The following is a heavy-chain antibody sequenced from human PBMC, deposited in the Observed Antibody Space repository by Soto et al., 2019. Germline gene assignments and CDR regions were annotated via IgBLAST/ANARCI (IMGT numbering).Heavy chain of an antibody. J-gene: IGHJ4*02. V-gene: IGHV3-30*18. CDR1: GFTFSDYA. D-gene: IGHD6-19*01. CDR2: VSHDGRNT. CDR3: AKGGRQWLVTSDFNY. Sequence: VQLVESGGGVVQPGRSLRLSCAASGFTFSDYAMHWCRQAPGKGLEWVAVVSHDGRNTHYADSVTGRFTISRDSSKTTVSLEMTSVRAADTAAYYCAKGGRQWLVTSDFNYWGQGALVTVSS.